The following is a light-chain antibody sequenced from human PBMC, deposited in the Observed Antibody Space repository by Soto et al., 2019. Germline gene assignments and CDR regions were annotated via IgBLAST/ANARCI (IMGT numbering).Light chain of an antibody. V-gene: IGKV3-15*01. J-gene: IGKJ1*01. CDR2: GAS. Sequence: EIVMTQSPATLSVSPGEGATLPCSASQSVSSNLAWYQQKPGPAPRLLIYGASTRATGIPARFSGSGSGTEFTLTISSLQSEDFAVYYCQQYNNWPRTFGQGTKVDIK. CDR1: QSVSSN. CDR3: QQYNNWPRT.